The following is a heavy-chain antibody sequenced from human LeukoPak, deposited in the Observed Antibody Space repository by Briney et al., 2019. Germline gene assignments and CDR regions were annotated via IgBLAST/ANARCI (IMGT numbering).Heavy chain of an antibody. CDR1: GFTFSNYA. CDR3: AKGNQIIGRPAFDY. D-gene: IGHD2/OR15-2a*01. J-gene: IGHJ4*02. V-gene: IGHV3-23*01. CDR2: ISGSGDSS. Sequence: QSGGSLRLSCAASGFTFSNYAMTWVRQSPGKGLEWVSSISGSGDSSFYTDSVKGRFTISRDNSKNTLYLQMNSLRAEDTAMYYCAKGNQIIGRPAFDYWGQGTLVTVSS.